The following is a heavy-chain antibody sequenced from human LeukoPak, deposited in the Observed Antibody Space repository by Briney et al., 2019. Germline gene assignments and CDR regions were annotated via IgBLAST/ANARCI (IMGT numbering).Heavy chain of an antibody. CDR2: IYYSGST. D-gene: IGHD2-15*01. V-gene: IGHV4-31*03. Sequence: PSGTLSLTCTVSGGSISSGGYYWSWIRQHPGKGLEWIGYIYYSGSTYYNPSLKSRVTISVDTSKNQFSLKLSSVTAADTAVYYCARDHGYCSGGSCYHRYINWYFDLWGRGTLVTVSS. CDR1: GGSISSGGYY. J-gene: IGHJ2*01. CDR3: ARDHGYCSGGSCYHRYINWYFDL.